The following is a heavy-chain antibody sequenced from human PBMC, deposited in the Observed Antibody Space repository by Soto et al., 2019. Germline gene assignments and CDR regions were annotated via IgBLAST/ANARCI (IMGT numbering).Heavy chain of an antibody. D-gene: IGHD4-17*01. CDR3: AREYGDYASGYYYGMDV. CDR2: ISAYNGNT. CDR1: GYTFTSYG. Sequence: QVQLVQSGAEVKKPGASVKVSCKASGYTFTSYGISWVRQAPGQGLEWMGWISAYNGNTNYAQKLQGRVTMTTDTSTSTAYREPRSLRSDDTAVYYCAREYGDYASGYYYGMDVWGQGTTVTVSS. V-gene: IGHV1-18*01. J-gene: IGHJ6*02.